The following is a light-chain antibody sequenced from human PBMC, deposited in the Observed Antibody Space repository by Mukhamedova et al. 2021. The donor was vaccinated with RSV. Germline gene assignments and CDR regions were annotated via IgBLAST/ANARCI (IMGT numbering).Light chain of an antibody. J-gene: IGKJ5*01. CDR3: QQFESSLST. Sequence: QKPGQAPRLLIHDTSSMATGIPDRFSGSGSGTDFTLTITRLEPEDFAVYYCQQFESSLSTFGQGTRLEIK. V-gene: IGKV3D-20*01. CDR2: DTS.